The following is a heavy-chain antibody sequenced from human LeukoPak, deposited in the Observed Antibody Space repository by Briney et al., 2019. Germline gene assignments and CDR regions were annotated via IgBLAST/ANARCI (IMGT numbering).Heavy chain of an antibody. CDR3: ARVSRRHTLDY. CDR2: IHTSGIT. Sequence: KPSETLSLTCNVSGVSISTNYWSWIRQPPGKGLEWIGRIHTSGITNYNPSLKSRVTMSLDTSKNQFSLNLSSVTAADTAVYYCARVSRRHTLDYWGQGTLVTVSS. J-gene: IGHJ4*02. CDR1: GVSISTNY. V-gene: IGHV4-4*07.